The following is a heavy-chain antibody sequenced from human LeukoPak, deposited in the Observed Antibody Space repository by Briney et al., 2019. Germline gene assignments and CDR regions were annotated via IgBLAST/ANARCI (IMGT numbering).Heavy chain of an antibody. CDR3: ARDQGDSSGFYLPVY. V-gene: IGHV1-2*02. D-gene: IGHD3-22*01. CDR1: GYTFTGYY. J-gene: IGHJ4*02. CDR2: INPNSGGT. Sequence: ASVKVSCKASGYTFTGYYMHWVRQAPGQGLEWMGWINPNSGGTNYAQKFQGRVTMTRDTSISTAYMELSRLGSDDTAVYYCARDQGDSSGFYLPVYWGQGTLVTVSS.